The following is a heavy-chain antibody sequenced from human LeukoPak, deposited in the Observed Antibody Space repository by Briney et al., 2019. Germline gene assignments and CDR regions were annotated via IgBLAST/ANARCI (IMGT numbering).Heavy chain of an antibody. V-gene: IGHV3-9*01. CDR3: AKDVGSGTIRVFRWFDP. Sequence: GGSLRLSCAASGFTFDDYAMHWVRQAPGKGLEWVSGISWNSGSIGYADSVKGRFTISRDNAKNSLYLQMNSLRAEDTALYYCAKDVGSGTIRVFRWFDPWGQGTLVTVSS. CDR2: ISWNSGSI. D-gene: IGHD5-12*01. J-gene: IGHJ5*02. CDR1: GFTFDDYA.